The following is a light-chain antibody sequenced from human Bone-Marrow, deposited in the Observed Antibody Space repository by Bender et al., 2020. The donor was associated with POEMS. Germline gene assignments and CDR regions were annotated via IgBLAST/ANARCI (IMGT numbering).Light chain of an antibody. CDR2: DVR. J-gene: IGLJ1*01. V-gene: IGLV2-14*03. Sequence: QSALTQPASVSGFPGQSITISCTGTSRDVGGYDYVAWYQQHPGKAPKLMISDVRHRPSGVSNRFSGSKSCDTAYLTISGLQAEDEAEYFCSSYTNTYTLVFGTGTKVTVL. CDR3: SSYTNTYTLV. CDR1: SRDVGGYDY.